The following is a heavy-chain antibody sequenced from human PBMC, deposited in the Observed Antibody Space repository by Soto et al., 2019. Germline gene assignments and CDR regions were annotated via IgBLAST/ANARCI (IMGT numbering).Heavy chain of an antibody. J-gene: IGHJ4*02. CDR1: GFTFSHFV. CDR2: TSYDGKNK. CDR3: ARERAIAATGIFYY. D-gene: IGHD6-13*01. Sequence: QVQLVESGGGVVQPGGSLRLSCAASGFTFSHFVMHWVRQAPGKGLEWVAATSYDGKNKDHADSVKGRFTISRDNSKNTLYLQMNSLRHEDTAVYVCARERAIAATGIFYYCGQGTLVTVSS. V-gene: IGHV3-30*04.